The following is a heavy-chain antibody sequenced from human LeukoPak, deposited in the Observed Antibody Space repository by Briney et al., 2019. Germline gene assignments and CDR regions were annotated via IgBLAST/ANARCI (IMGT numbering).Heavy chain of an antibody. CDR3: ARGRIGRFGGFDY. J-gene: IGHJ4*02. V-gene: IGHV4-34*01. CDR1: GGSFSGYY. Sequence: PSETLSLTCAVYGGSFSGYYWSWIRQPPGKGLEWIGEINHSGGTNYNPSLKSRVTISVDTSKNQFSLKLSSVTAADTAVYYCARGRIGRFGGFDYWGQGTLVTVSS. D-gene: IGHD3-10*01. CDR2: INHSGGT.